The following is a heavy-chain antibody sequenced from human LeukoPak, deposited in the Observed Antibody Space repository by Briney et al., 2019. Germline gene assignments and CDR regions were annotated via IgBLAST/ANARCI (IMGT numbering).Heavy chain of an antibody. J-gene: IGHJ3*02. CDR2: INPNSGGT. V-gene: IGHV1-2*02. CDR3: ARAVVPYPPGAFDI. D-gene: IGHD2-15*01. CDR1: GYTFTGYY. Sequence: ASVKVSCRASGYTFTGYYMHWVRQAPGQGLEWMGWINPNSGGTNYAQKFQGRVTMARDTSISTAYMELSRLRSDDTAVYYCARAVVPYPPGAFDIWGQGTMVTVSS.